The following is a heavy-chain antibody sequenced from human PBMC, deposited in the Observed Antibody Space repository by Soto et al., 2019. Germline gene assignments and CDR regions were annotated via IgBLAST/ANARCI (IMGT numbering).Heavy chain of an antibody. Sequence: EVQLVESGGGLVQPGRSLRLSCAASGFTFDDYAMHCVRQAPGKGLEWVSGISWNSGSIGYADSVKGRFTISRDNAKNSLYLQMNSLRAEDTALYYCAKDRIAAAGNSRFDYWGQGTLVTVSS. CDR2: ISWNSGSI. V-gene: IGHV3-9*01. CDR1: GFTFDDYA. J-gene: IGHJ4*02. D-gene: IGHD6-13*01. CDR3: AKDRIAAAGNSRFDY.